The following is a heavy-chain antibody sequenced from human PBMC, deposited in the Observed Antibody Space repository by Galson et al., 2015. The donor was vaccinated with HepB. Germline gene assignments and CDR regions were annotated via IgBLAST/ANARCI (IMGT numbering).Heavy chain of an antibody. J-gene: IGHJ4*02. D-gene: IGHD4-17*01. CDR2: ISYDGSNK. CDR3: AKLGWGGLRNNYGDYSVVDY. CDR1: GFTFSSYG. V-gene: IGHV3-30*18. Sequence: SLRLSCAASGFTFSSYGMHWVRQAPGKGLEWVAVISYDGSNKYYADSVKGRFTISRDNSKNTLYLQMNSLRAEDTAVYYCAKLGWGGLRNNYGDYSVVDYWGQGTLVTVSS.